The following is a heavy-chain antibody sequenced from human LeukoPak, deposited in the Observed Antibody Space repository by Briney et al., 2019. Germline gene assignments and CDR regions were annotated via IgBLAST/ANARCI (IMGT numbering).Heavy chain of an antibody. D-gene: IGHD2-15*01. V-gene: IGHV4-34*01. Sequence: SETLSLTCAVYGGSFSGYYWSWIRQPPGKGLEWTGEINHSGSTNYNPSLKSRVTISVDTSKNQFSLKLSSVTAADTAVYYCARGRDSFYWGQGTLVTVSS. CDR3: ARGRDSFY. CDR2: INHSGST. CDR1: GGSFSGYY. J-gene: IGHJ4*02.